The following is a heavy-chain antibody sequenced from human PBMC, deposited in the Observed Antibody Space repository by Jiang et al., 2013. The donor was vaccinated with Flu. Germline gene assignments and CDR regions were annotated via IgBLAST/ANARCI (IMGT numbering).Heavy chain of an antibody. CDR3: ARGGPYCSSTSCYRTIFGYYYYYGMDV. V-gene: IGHV5-10-1*01. J-gene: IGHJ6*02. CDR2: IDPSDSYT. D-gene: IGHD2-2*01. Sequence: KKPGESLRISCKGSGYSFTSYWISWVRQMPGKGLEWMGRIDPSDSYTNYSPSFQGHVTISADKSISTAYLQWSSLKASDTAMYYCARGGPYCSSTSCYRTIFGYYYYYGMDVWGQGTTVTVSS. CDR1: GYSFTSYW.